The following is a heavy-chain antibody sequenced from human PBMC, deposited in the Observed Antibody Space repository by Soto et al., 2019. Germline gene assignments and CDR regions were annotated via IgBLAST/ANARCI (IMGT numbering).Heavy chain of an antibody. Sequence: GGSLRLSCAASGFTFSSYSMNWVRQAPGKGLEWVSYISSSSSTIYYADSVKGRFTISRDNAKNSLYLQMNSLRAEDTAVYYCARGEPTYDILTGYYDYWGQGTLVTVSS. CDR2: ISSSSSTI. J-gene: IGHJ4*02. V-gene: IGHV3-48*01. D-gene: IGHD3-9*01. CDR3: ARGEPTYDILTGYYDY. CDR1: GFTFSSYS.